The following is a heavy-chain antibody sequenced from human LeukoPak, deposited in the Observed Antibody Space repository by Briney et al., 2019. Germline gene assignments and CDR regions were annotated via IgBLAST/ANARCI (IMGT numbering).Heavy chain of an antibody. J-gene: IGHJ4*02. D-gene: IGHD1-26*01. V-gene: IGHV1-69*05. CDR2: IIPIFGTA. CDR1: GGTFSSYA. Sequence: ASVTVSCKASGGTFSSYAISWVRQAPGQGLEWMGGIIPIFGTANYAQKFQGRVTITTDESTSTAYMELSSLRSEDTAVYYCARGGEYSGSYYDYWGQGTLVTVSS. CDR3: ARGGEYSGSYYDY.